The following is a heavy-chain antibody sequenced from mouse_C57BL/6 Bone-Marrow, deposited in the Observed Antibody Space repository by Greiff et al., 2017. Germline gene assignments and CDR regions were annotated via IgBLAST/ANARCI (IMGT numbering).Heavy chain of an antibody. CDR2: ISSGGSYT. D-gene: IGHD3-2*02. CDR3: ERQSRLFAY. V-gene: IGHV5-6*01. CDR1: GFTFSSYG. J-gene: IGHJ3*01. Sequence: EVMLVESGGDLVKPGGSLKLSCAASGFTFSSYGMSWVRQTPDKRLEWVATISSGGSYTYYPDSVKGRFTISRDNAKNTLYLQMSSLKSEDTAMYYCERQSRLFAYWGQGTLVTVSA.